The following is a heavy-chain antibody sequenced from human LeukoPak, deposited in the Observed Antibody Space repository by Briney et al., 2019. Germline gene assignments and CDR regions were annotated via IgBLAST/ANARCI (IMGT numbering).Heavy chain of an antibody. CDR1: GGSIRSYY. Sequence: SETLSLTCTVSGGSIRSYYWSWIRQPPGKGLEWIGYIYTTGSTNYNPSLKSRVTISIDTSNNHLSLELTSVTAADTAVYYCARGTYFSDTYYFDYWGQGTLVTVSS. CDR2: IYTTGST. CDR3: ARGTYFSDTYYFDY. V-gene: IGHV4-4*09. D-gene: IGHD3-22*01. J-gene: IGHJ4*02.